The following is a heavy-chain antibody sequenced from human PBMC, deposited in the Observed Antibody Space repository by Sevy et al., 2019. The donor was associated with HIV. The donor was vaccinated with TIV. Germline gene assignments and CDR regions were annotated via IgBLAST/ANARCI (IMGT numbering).Heavy chain of an antibody. CDR1: GASVSRGHFY. D-gene: IGHD3-9*01. CDR2: IDFSGDT. V-gene: IGHV4-31*03. Sequence: SETLSLTCTVSGASVSRGHFYWTWIRHHQGEGLEWIGYIDFSGDTYYNPSLRSRATISKDTSKNQFSLRLTSVTSADTAVYYCARAPHSAILLGYWVDSWGQGTLVTVSS. CDR3: ARAPHSAILLGYWVDS. J-gene: IGHJ4*02.